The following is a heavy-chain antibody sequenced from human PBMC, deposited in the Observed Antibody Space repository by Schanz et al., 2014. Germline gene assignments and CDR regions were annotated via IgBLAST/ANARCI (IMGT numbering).Heavy chain of an antibody. Sequence: QVQLEQSGAEVKKPGASVKVSCKASGHTFTSYYMHWVRQAPGQGLEWMGIINPSGSSTSYAQKFQGRVTMTRDTSTSAVYMELSSLRSEDTAVYYCARDGEAAADCDDWGQGTLGTVSS. V-gene: IGHV1-46*03. J-gene: IGHJ4*02. D-gene: IGHD6-13*01. CDR1: GHTFTSYY. CDR3: ARDGEAAADCDD. CDR2: INPSGSST.